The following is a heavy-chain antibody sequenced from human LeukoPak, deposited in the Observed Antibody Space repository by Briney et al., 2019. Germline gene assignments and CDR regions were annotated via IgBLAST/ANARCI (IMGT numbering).Heavy chain of an antibody. D-gene: IGHD3-10*01. V-gene: IGHV4-39*01. Sequence: SETLSLTCTVSGGSISRSSYYWGWIRQPPGKGLEWIGSINYSGSTYYNPFLKSRVTISVDTSKNQFSLKLRSETAADTAVYYCAGLGGSGSHFDYWGQGTLVTVSS. J-gene: IGHJ4*02. CDR3: AGLGGSGSHFDY. CDR1: GGSISRSSYY. CDR2: INYSGST.